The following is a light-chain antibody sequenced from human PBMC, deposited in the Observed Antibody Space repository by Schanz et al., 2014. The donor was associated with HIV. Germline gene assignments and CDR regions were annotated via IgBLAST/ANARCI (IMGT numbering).Light chain of an antibody. V-gene: IGKV3-20*01. CDR1: RTVSSKY. Sequence: EIVLTQYPGTLSLSPGERAILSCRASRTVSSKYVAWYQQKPGQAPRLLMYGASRRATGIPERFSGSGSGTDFTLTISRLEPEDFAVYYCHQYGSSPRTFGQGTKVEI. J-gene: IGKJ1*01. CDR2: GAS. CDR3: HQYGSSPRT.